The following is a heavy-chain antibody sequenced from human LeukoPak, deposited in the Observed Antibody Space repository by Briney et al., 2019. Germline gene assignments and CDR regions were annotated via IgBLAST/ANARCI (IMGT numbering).Heavy chain of an antibody. J-gene: IGHJ4*02. V-gene: IGHV1-69*05. CDR1: AGTFSSYA. CDR2: IIPIFGTA. D-gene: IGHD5-12*01. Sequence: KVSCKASAGTFSSYAISWVRQAPGQGLEWMGGIIPIFGTANYAQKFQGRATITTDESTSTAYMELSSLKSEDTAVNYCAREGRGYSGYADPVDFDYWGQGTLVTVSS. CDR3: AREGRGYSGYADPVDFDY.